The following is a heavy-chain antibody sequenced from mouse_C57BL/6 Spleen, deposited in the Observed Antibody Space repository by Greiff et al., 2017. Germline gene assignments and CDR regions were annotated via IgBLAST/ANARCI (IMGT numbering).Heavy chain of an antibody. CDR2: INPSSGYT. V-gene: IGHV1-7*01. CDR1: GYTFTSYW. Sequence: QVQLQQSGAELAKPGASVKLSCKASGYTFTSYWMHWVKQRPGQGLEWIGYINPSSGYTKYNQKFKDKATLTADKSSSTAYMQLSSLTYEDSAVYYGARGYCFCPYYFDYWGQGTTLTVSS. J-gene: IGHJ2*01. CDR3: ARGYCFCPYYFDY. D-gene: IGHD1-1*01.